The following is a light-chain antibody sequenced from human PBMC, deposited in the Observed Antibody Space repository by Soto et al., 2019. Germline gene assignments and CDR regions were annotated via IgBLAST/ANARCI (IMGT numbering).Light chain of an antibody. V-gene: IGKV3-11*01. CDR1: QRVSSY. CDR3: QQRSSRT. Sequence: EIVLTQAPATLPLSPGERATLSCRASQRVSSYLAWYQQKPGQAPRLLLYDASNRATGIPARFSGSGSGTDFTLTISSLEPEDFAVYYCQQRSSRTFGQGTKLEIK. CDR2: DAS. J-gene: IGKJ2*01.